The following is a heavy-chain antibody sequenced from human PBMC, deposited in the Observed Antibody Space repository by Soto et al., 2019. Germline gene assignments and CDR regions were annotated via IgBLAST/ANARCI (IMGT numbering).Heavy chain of an antibody. CDR2: IISGGSRV. Sequence: PGVSLRLSCAASGFMFSHDWMNWVRQGPGKGLEWIARIISGGSRVTYADSVEGRFTITRDNAKNMLFLEMHSLTVEDTAVYYCAREMTSKGGLGVWGQGTTVTVS. V-gene: IGHV3-74*01. J-gene: IGHJ6*02. CDR1: GFMFSHDW. CDR3: AREMTSKGGLGV.